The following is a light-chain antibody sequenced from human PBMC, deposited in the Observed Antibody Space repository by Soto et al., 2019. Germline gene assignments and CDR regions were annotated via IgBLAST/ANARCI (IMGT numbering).Light chain of an antibody. J-gene: IGKJ2*03. CDR2: DAP. Sequence: DIQMTQSPSTLSASVGDRVTITCRASQSISTWLAWYHQKVGEAPKLLIYDAPRLQSGVPSRFSGSGSGTEFTLTISSLQPDDFGNYYCQQYNSYSPGFGQGTRLEIK. CDR3: QQYNSYSPG. V-gene: IGKV1-5*01. CDR1: QSISTW.